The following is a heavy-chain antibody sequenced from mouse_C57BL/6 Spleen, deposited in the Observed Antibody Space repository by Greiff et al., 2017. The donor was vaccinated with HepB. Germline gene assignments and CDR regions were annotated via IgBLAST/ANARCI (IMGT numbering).Heavy chain of an antibody. CDR1: GFTFSSYT. Sequence: EVQRVESGGGLVKPGGSLKLSCAASGFTFSSYTMSWVRQTPEKRLEWVATISGGGGNTYYPDSVKGRFTISRDNAKNTLYLQMSSLRSEDTALYYCARQHYGSSYGYFDVWGTGTTVTVSS. J-gene: IGHJ1*03. D-gene: IGHD1-1*01. CDR2: ISGGGGNT. CDR3: ARQHYGSSYGYFDV. V-gene: IGHV5-9*01.